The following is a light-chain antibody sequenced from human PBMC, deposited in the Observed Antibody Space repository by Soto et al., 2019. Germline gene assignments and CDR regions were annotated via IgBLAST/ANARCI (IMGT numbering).Light chain of an antibody. J-gene: IGKJ2*01. Sequence: EIVLTQSPGTLSLSPGERATLSSRASQSVSSSYLAWYQQKPGQAPRLLIYGASSRATGIPDRFSGSGSGTEFTLTISSLQSEDFAVYYCQQYNNWPSYTFGQGTKVDIK. V-gene: IGKV3-20*01. CDR3: QQYNNWPSYT. CDR1: QSVSSSY. CDR2: GAS.